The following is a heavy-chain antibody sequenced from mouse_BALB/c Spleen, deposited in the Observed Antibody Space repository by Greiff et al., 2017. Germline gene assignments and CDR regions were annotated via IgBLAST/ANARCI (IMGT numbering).Heavy chain of an antibody. Sequence: EVKLMESGGGLVQPGGSRKLSCAASGFTFSSFGMHWVRQTPEKRLEWVATISSGGGNTYYPDSVKGRFTISRDNAKNNLYLQMSSLRSEDTALYYCARSHYFDYWGQGTTLTVSS. V-gene: IGHV5-9*03. CDR3: ARSHYFDY. J-gene: IGHJ2*01. CDR2: ISSGGGNT. CDR1: GFTFSSFG.